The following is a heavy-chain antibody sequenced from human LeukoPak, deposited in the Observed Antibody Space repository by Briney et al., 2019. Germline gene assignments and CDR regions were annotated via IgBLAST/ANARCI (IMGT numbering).Heavy chain of an antibody. V-gene: IGHV3-21*01. D-gene: IGHD3-22*01. CDR3: ARDYYDSSGYFDY. CDR1: GFTFSSYS. CDR2: ISSSSSYI. Sequence: GGSLRLSCAASGFTFSSYSMNWVRQAPGKGLEWVSSISSSSSYIYYEDSVKGRFTISRDNAKNSLYLQMNSLRAEDTAVYYCARDYYDSSGYFDYWGQGTLVTVSS. J-gene: IGHJ4*02.